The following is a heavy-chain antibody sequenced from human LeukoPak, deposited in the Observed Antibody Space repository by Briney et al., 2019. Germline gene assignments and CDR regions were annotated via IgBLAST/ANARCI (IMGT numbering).Heavy chain of an antibody. J-gene: IGHJ4*02. CDR1: GYSFTSYW. V-gene: IGHV5-51*01. CDR3: ARLSRYSSSSAFDY. CDR2: IYPDDSDT. D-gene: IGHD6-6*01. Sequence: GESLKISCKGSGYSFTSYWISWVRQMPGKGLEWMGIIYPDDSDTTYSPSFQGQVTISADKSISTAYLQWSSLKASDTAMYYCARLSRYSSSSAFDYWGQGTLVTVSS.